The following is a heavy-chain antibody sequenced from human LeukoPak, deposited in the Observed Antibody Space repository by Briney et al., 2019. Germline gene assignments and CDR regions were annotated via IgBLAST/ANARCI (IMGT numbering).Heavy chain of an antibody. CDR2: IKPDGSEK. J-gene: IGHJ1*01. Sequence: PGGSLRLSCVASGFTFSSHHMNWVRQTPGKGLESVATIKPDGSEKYYVDSVKGRFTISRDNAKSSLYLQMNSLRAEDTAVYYCARPYRGGEYFQHWGQGTLVTVSS. CDR3: ARPYRGGEYFQH. V-gene: IGHV3-7*01. D-gene: IGHD1-26*01. CDR1: GFTFSSHH.